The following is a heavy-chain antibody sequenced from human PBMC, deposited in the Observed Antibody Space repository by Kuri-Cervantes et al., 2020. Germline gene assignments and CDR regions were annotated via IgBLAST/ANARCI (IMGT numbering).Heavy chain of an antibody. J-gene: IGHJ4*02. Sequence: SETLSLTCTVSGGYISGYYWSYVRQPPGKGLEWIGNIYYTGSTSYNPSLKSRVTISVDTSKNQFSLKLSSVTAADTAVYYCAREYSRYHESSSAVGFWGQGTLVTVSS. CDR1: GGYISGYY. CDR2: IYYTGST. V-gene: IGHV4-4*08. D-gene: IGHD3-22*01. CDR3: AREYSRYHESSSAVGF.